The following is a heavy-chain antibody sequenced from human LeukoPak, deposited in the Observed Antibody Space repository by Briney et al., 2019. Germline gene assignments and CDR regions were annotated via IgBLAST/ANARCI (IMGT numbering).Heavy chain of an antibody. Sequence: SETLSLTCTVSGGSISSSSYYWGWIRQPPGKGLEWIGSIYYSGSTYYNPSLKSRVTISVDTSKNQFSLKLSSVTAADTAVYYCARSARDGYRGDAFDIWGQGTMVTVSS. CDR1: GGSISSSSYY. J-gene: IGHJ3*02. D-gene: IGHD5-24*01. CDR2: IYYSGST. CDR3: ARSARDGYRGDAFDI. V-gene: IGHV4-39*01.